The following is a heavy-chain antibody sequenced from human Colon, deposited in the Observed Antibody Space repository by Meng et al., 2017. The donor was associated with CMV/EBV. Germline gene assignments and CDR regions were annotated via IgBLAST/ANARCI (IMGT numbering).Heavy chain of an antibody. Sequence: SGYTFTSYAVTWVRQAPGQGLEWMGWISTFDDQTNYTQKFQGRVTMTADRSTDTSYLELRSLRSDDTAMYYCARTRITITGGVTPFDYWGQGSLVTVSS. CDR2: ISTFDDQT. D-gene: IGHD3-10*01. CDR1: GYTFTSYA. J-gene: IGHJ4*02. V-gene: IGHV1-18*01. CDR3: ARTRITITGGVTPFDY.